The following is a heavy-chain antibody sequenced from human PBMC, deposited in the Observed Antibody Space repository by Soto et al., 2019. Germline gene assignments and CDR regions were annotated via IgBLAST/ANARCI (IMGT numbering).Heavy chain of an antibody. CDR1: GGSISSYY. V-gene: IGHV4-59*08. CDR2: IYYSGST. D-gene: IGHD6-19*01. Sequence: SETLSLTCTVSGGSISSYYWSWIRQPPGKGLEWIGYIYYSGSTNYNPSLKSRVTISVDTSKNQFSLKLSSVTAADTAVYYCARRKYSSDFYYYYYYMDVWGKGTTVTVSS. CDR3: ARRKYSSDFYYYYYYMDV. J-gene: IGHJ6*03.